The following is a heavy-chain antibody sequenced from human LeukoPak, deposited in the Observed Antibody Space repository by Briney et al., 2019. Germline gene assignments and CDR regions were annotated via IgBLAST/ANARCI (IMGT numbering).Heavy chain of an antibody. V-gene: IGHV3-30-3*01. CDR2: ISYDGSNK. CDR1: GFTFSSYA. Sequence: PGGSLRLSCAASGFTFSSYAMHWVRQAPGKGLKWVAVISYDGSNKYSENPVKGRFTISRDNSKNTVYLQMNSLRVEDTAVYYCARDLRRYCSSISCFQNWFDPWGQGTLVTVSS. J-gene: IGHJ5*02. D-gene: IGHD2-2*01. CDR3: ARDLRRYCSSISCFQNWFDP.